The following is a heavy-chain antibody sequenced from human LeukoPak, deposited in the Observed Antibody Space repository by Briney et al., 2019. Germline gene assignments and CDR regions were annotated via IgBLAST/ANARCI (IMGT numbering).Heavy chain of an antibody. D-gene: IGHD3-3*01. V-gene: IGHV4-59*01. CDR1: GGSISSYY. CDR3: ARRYTYYDFWSGSYYYYMDV. CDR2: IYYSGST. Sequence: SETLSLTCTVSGGSISSYYWSWIRQPPGKGLEWIGYIYYSGSTNYNPSLKSRVTISVDTSKNQFSLKLSSVTAADTAVYYCARRYTYYDFWSGSYYYYMDVWGKGTTVTVSS. J-gene: IGHJ6*03.